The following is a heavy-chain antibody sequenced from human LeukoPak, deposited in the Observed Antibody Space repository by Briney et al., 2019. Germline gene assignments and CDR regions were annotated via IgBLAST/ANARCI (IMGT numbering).Heavy chain of an antibody. CDR1: GFSFISYG. CDR3: AKRPSDYGDYVSYFDH. J-gene: IGHJ4*02. D-gene: IGHD4-17*01. V-gene: IGHV3-30*18. CDR2: ISDDGRSK. Sequence: GGSLRLSCGASGFSFISYGMHWVRQAPGKGLEWVGVISDDGRSKDYADSVKGRFTISRDNSKDTLYLQMNSLRAEHTAVYYCAKRPSDYGDYVSYFDHWGQGTLVTVSS.